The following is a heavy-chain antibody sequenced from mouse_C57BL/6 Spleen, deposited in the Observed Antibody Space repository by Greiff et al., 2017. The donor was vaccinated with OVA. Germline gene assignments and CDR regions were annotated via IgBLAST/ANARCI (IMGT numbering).Heavy chain of an antibody. V-gene: IGHV1-55*01. Sequence: QVQLKQSGAELVKPGASVKMSCKASGYTFTSYWITWVKQRPGQGLEWIGDIYPGSGSTNYNEKFKSKATLTVDTSSSTAYMQLSSLTSEDSAVYYCARGDGSGYYYAMDYWGQGTSVTVSS. CDR2: IYPGSGST. CDR3: ARGDGSGYYYAMDY. D-gene: IGHD1-3*01. CDR1: GYTFTSYW. J-gene: IGHJ4*01.